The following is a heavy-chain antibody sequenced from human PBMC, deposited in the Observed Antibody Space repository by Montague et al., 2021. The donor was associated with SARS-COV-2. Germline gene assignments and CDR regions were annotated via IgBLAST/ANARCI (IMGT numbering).Heavy chain of an antibody. Sequence: NKNTSLKRRVTISVDTSQNQFSLKLSSVTAADTALYYCARECAGMGYSYYGMDVLGQGTTVTVS. J-gene: IGHJ6*02. V-gene: IGHV4-59*01. D-gene: IGHD3-10*02. CDR3: ARECAGMGYSYYGMDV.